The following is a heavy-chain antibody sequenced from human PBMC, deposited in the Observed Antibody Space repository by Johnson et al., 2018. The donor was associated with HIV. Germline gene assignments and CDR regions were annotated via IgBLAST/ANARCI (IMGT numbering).Heavy chain of an antibody. CDR1: GFTFSNYA. J-gene: IGHJ3*02. D-gene: IGHD3-10*01. CDR3: ARDWDYSGAFDI. V-gene: IGHV3-30*04. Sequence: QVQLVESGGGVVQPGRSLRLSCAASGFTFSNYAMHWVRQAPGKGLEWVAVISYDGSAKYYADSVKGRFTISRDNSKSTLYLQMNSLRTEDTAVYYCARDWDYSGAFDIWGQGTMVTVSS. CDR2: ISYDGSAK.